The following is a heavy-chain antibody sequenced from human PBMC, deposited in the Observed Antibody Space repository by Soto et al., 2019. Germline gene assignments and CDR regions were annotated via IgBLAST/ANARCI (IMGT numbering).Heavy chain of an antibody. D-gene: IGHD3-16*02. CDR3: RRFASWSYLLDF. CDR1: GFTLSNYW. J-gene: IGHJ4*02. CDR2: INGDGTGT. V-gene: IGHV3-74*01. Sequence: EVQLVESGGGLVQPGGSLRLSCAASGFTLSNYWMHWVRQAPGKGLVWVSRINGDGTGTNYADSVKGQFSISRDNAKNTLYLQINSLRAEDTAVYYCRRFASWSYLLDFLGQGTLVTVCS.